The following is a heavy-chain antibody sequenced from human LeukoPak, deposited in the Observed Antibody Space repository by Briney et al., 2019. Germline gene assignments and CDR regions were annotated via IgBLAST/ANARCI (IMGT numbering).Heavy chain of an antibody. Sequence: ASVKVSCKASGYTFTSYGISWVRQAPGQGLEWMGWISAYNGNTNYAQKLQGRVTMTRDTSTSTVYMELSSLRSEDTAVYYCAREGADILTGSGLDYWGQEPWSPSPQ. CDR1: GYTFTSYG. CDR3: AREGADILTGSGLDY. CDR2: ISAYNGNT. D-gene: IGHD3-9*01. J-gene: IGHJ4*01. V-gene: IGHV1-18*01.